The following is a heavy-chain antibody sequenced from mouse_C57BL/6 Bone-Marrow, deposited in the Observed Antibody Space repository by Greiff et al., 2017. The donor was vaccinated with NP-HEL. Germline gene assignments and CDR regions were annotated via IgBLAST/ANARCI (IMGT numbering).Heavy chain of an antibody. J-gene: IGHJ1*03. CDR1: GYTFTDYY. CDR2: IYPGSGNT. Sequence: QVQLQPSGAELVRPGASVKLSCKASGYTFTDYYINWVKQRPGQGLEWIARIYPGSGNTYYNEKFKGKATLTAEKSSSTAYMQLSSLTSEDSAVYFCASIYYDYWYFDVWGTGTTVTVSS. V-gene: IGHV1-76*01. D-gene: IGHD2-4*01. CDR3: ASIYYDYWYFDV.